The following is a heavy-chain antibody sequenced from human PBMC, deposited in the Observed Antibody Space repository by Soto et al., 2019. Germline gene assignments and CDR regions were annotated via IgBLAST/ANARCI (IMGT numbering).Heavy chain of an antibody. CDR1: GGTFSSYA. CDR2: IIPIFGTA. CDR3: ARDARVPPYYYGMDV. V-gene: IGHV1-69*13. J-gene: IGHJ6*02. Sequence: SVKVSCKASGGTFSSYAISWVRQAPGQGLEWMGGIIPIFGTANYAQKFQGRVTFTADESTSTAYMELSSLRSEDTAVYYCARDARVPPYYYGMDVWGQGTTVTVSS.